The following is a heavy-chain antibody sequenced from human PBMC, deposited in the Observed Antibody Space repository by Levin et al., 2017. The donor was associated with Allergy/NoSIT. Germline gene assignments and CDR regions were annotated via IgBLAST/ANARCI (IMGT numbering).Heavy chain of an antibody. D-gene: IGHD6-19*01. CDR2: ISGGGST. CDR1: GFTFSGYA. CDR3: AKDDGGAWSRGYFDY. J-gene: IGHJ4*02. V-gene: IGHV3-23*01. Sequence: GGSLRLSCAASGFTFSGYAMSWVRQAPGKGLEWVSDISGGGSTNYADSVKGRFTISRDNFRSTLYLQMSSLRAEDTAVYYCAKDDGGAWSRGYFDYWGQGTLVTVSS.